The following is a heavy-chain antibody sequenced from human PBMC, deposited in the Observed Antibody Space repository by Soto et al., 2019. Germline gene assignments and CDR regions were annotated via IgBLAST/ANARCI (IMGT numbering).Heavy chain of an antibody. J-gene: IGHJ6*02. Sequence: GGSLRLSCAASGFTFSSYNMNWVRQAPGKGLEWVSSISSGRTHTFYADSVKGRFTISRDNSRNTLYLQMSRLGAEDTAMYHCAVHLGQNYYTMDVWGQGTTVTVSS. V-gene: IGHV3-21*04. CDR2: ISSGRTHT. CDR3: AVHLGQNYYTMDV. CDR1: GFTFSSYN.